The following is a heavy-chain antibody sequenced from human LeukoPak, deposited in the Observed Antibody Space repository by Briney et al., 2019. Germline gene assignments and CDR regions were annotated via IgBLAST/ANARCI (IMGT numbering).Heavy chain of an antibody. J-gene: IGHJ4*02. Sequence: PGGSLRLSCAASGFTFNNYSMNWVRQAPGKGLEWVSSISSSSTYIYYADSVKGRFTISRDNAQNTLFLQMNSLRAEDTAVYFCARVYGGNAAFDHWGQGTPVTVSS. D-gene: IGHD4-23*01. CDR1: GFTFNNYS. CDR3: ARVYGGNAAFDH. V-gene: IGHV3-21*01. CDR2: ISSSSTYI.